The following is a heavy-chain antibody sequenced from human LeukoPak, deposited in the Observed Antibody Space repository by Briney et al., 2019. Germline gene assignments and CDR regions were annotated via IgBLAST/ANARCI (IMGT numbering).Heavy chain of an antibody. CDR3: TTEGYSYGNYFDY. CDR1: GYTFTGYY. D-gene: IGHD5-18*01. V-gene: IGHV1-2*02. J-gene: IGHJ4*02. Sequence: ASVKVSCKASGYTFTGYYMHWVRQAPGQGLEWMGWINPNSGGTNYAQKFQGRVTMTRDTSISTAYMELSRLRSDDTAVYYCTTEGYSYGNYFDYWGQGTLVTVSS. CDR2: INPNSGGT.